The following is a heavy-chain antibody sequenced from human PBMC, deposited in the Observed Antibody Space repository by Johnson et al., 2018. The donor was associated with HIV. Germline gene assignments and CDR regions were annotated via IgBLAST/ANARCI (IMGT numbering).Heavy chain of an antibody. Sequence: VQLVESGGGLVQPGGSLRLSCAASGFTFSSYWMSWVRQAPGKGLEWVSVIYSGGSTYYADSVKGRFTMSRDNSKNSLYVQMNSLRPEDTAFYYCAKDDKVGVWYSDAFDVWGQGTMVTVSS. CDR1: GFTFSSYW. CDR3: AKDDKVGVWYSDAFDV. V-gene: IGHV3-66*02. J-gene: IGHJ3*01. CDR2: IYSGGST. D-gene: IGHD6-19*01.